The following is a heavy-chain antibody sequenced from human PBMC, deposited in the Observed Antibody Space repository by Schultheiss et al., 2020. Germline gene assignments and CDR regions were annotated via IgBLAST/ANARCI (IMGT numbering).Heavy chain of an antibody. D-gene: IGHD2-2*01. V-gene: IGHV1-69*13. CDR1: GGTFSSYA. CDR3: AGKGVVVPGYYYYGMDV. CDR2: INPIFGTA. J-gene: IGHJ6*02. Sequence: SVKVSCKASGGTFSSYAISWVRQAPGQGLEWMGRINPIFGTANYAQKFQGRVTITADESTSTAYMELSSLRSEDTAVYYCAGKGVVVPGYYYYGMDVWGQGTTVTVS.